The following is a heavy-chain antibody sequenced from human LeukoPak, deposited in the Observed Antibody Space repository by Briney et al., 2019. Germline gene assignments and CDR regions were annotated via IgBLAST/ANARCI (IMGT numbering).Heavy chain of an antibody. D-gene: IGHD6-19*01. CDR3: AKGIYSSGWSYFDY. J-gene: IGHJ4*01. Sequence: GGSLRLSCAASGFTFSGSAMTWVRQAPGKGLEWVSTLSGSGITTYYADSVKGRFTISRDNSKNTRYLQMNSLRAEDTAVYYCAKGIYSSGWSYFDYWGHGTLVTVSS. CDR2: LSGSGITT. CDR1: GFTFSGSA. V-gene: IGHV3-23*01.